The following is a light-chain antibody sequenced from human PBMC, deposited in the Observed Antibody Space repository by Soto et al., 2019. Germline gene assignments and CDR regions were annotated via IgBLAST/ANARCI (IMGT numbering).Light chain of an antibody. V-gene: IGKV3-20*01. CDR3: QQYGNSPWT. J-gene: IGKJ1*01. CDR1: QSVSSSY. Sequence: EIVLTQSPGTLSLSPGERATLSCRASQSVSSSYLAWYQQKPGQAPRLLIYGASNRATGIPYRFSGSGSGTDFTLTISRLEPEDFAVYYCQQYGNSPWTFGQGTKVDIK. CDR2: GAS.